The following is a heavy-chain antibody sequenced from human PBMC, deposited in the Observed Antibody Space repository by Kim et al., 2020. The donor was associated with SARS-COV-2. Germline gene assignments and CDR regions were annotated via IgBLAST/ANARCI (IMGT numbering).Heavy chain of an antibody. Sequence: GGSLRLSCAASGFTFSSYAMSWVRQAPGKGLEWVSAISGSGGSTYCADSVKGRFTISRDNSKNTLYLQMNSLRAEDTAVYYCAKEGHTYYYDSSGYQQGAYDYWGQGTLVTVSS. V-gene: IGHV3-23*01. CDR3: AKEGHTYYYDSSGYQQGAYDY. J-gene: IGHJ4*02. CDR1: GFTFSSYA. D-gene: IGHD3-22*01. CDR2: ISGSGGST.